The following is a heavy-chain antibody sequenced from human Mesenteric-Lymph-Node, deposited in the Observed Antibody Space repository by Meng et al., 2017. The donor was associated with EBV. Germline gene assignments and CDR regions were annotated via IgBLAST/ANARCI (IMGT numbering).Heavy chain of an antibody. CDR1: GYTFTSYA. V-gene: IGHV1-18*01. J-gene: IGHJ4*02. CDR2: ISAYNGVT. CDR3: ARGGAARPFDY. Sequence: QVQLVQSGGEVKKPGASLKVSCKTSGYTFTSYAISWVRQAPGQGLEWMGWISAYNGVTNYAPNLQGRVTVTTDTSTTTAYMELTGLTSADTAVYYCARGGAARPFDYWGQGTLVTVSS. D-gene: IGHD6-6*01.